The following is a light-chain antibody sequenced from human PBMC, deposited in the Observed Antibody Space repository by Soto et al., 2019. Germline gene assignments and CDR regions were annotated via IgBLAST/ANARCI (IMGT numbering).Light chain of an antibody. Sequence: EIAITQSPSTLSVSTGERATLSCRASQSVSTNVAWYQQKPGQAPRLLIYGASIRATTTPAKFSGSGSGTEFTLTISSRQSEDFAGYYCQHYTEGAVWTFGQGAMVDIK. V-gene: IGKV3-15*01. J-gene: IGKJ1*01. CDR3: QHYTEGAVWT. CDR2: GAS. CDR1: QSVSTN.